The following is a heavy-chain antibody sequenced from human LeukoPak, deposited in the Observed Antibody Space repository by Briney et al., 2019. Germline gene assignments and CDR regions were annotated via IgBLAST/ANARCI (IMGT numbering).Heavy chain of an antibody. J-gene: IGHJ2*01. D-gene: IGHD6-6*01. V-gene: IGHV5-51*01. CDR2: IFGGDSDT. CDR3: SRMPPRLPSRPHWYFDV. Sequence: GGSLKLSCVASRYIFYDYFVAWVRRMHGKDLEGICFIFGGDSDTTHSASFVGQVPMSPDRSANTAYLQWSSLKASDRALYFCSRMPPRLPSRPHWYFDVWGRGTLVSVSS. CDR1: RYIFYDYF.